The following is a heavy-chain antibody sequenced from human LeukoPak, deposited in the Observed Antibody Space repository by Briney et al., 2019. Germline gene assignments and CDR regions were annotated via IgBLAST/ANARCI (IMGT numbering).Heavy chain of an antibody. Sequence: PGGSLRLSCAASRFTFSSYAMHWVRQAPGKGLEWVAVISYDGSDKFYADSVKGRFTISRDNSKNTLYLQMNSLRAEDTAVYYCARERFWSVDYWGQGTLVTVSS. D-gene: IGHD3-3*01. CDR1: RFTFSSYA. CDR2: ISYDGSDK. J-gene: IGHJ4*02. CDR3: ARERFWSVDY. V-gene: IGHV3-30*04.